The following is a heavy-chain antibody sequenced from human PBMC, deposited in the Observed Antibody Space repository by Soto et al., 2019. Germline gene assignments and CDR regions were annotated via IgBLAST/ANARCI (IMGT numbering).Heavy chain of an antibody. J-gene: IGHJ6*02. CDR3: AREPRGIAAAGPSTVSYYYYGMDV. CDR1: GFTFSSYS. D-gene: IGHD6-13*01. V-gene: IGHV3-21*01. Sequence: EVQLVESGGGLVKPGGSLRLSCAASGFTFSSYSMNWVRQAPGKGLEWVSAISSSSSYIYYADSVKGRFTISRDNAKNTLYLQMNSLRAGDTAVYSCAREPRGIAAAGPSTVSYYYYGMDVWGQGTTVTVSS. CDR2: ISSSSSYI.